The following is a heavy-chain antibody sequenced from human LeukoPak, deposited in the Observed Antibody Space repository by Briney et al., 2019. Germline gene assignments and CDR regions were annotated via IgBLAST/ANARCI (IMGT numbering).Heavy chain of an antibody. V-gene: IGHV4-31*03. CDR3: ARAILGIGDDY. D-gene: IGHD7-27*01. CDR1: GGSISSGGYY. J-gene: IGHJ4*02. CDR2: IYYSGST. Sequence: SETLSLTCTVSGGSISSGGYYWSWIRQHPGKGLEWIGYIYYSGSTYYNPSLKSRVTISVDTPKNQFSLELSSVTAADTAVYYCARAILGIGDDYWGQGTLVTVSS.